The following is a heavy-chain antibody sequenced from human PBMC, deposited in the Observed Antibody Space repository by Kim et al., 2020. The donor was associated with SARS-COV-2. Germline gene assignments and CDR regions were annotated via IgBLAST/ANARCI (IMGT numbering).Heavy chain of an antibody. CDR3: AREAYSSSWY. CDR1: GGSISSSSYY. Sequence: SETLSLTCTVSGGSISSSSYYWGWIRQPPGKGLEWIGSIYYSGSTYYNPSLKSRVTISVDTSKNQFSLKLSSVTAADTAVYYCAREAYSSSWYWGQGTLVTVSS. V-gene: IGHV4-39*07. J-gene: IGHJ4*02. CDR2: IYYSGST. D-gene: IGHD6-13*01.